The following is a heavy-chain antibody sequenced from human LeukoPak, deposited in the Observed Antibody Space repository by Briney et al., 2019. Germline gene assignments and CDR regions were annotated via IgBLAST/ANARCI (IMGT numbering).Heavy chain of an antibody. CDR2: IRYDGSNK. D-gene: IGHD1-26*01. Sequence: GGSLRLSCAASGFTLSNYGIHWVRQAPGKGLEWVAFIRYDGSNKYYADSVKGRFTISRDNAKNSLYLQMNSLRAEDTAVYYCARGLTLGATGQLFDYWGQGTLVTVSS. CDR1: GFTLSNYG. V-gene: IGHV3-30*02. CDR3: ARGLTLGATGQLFDY. J-gene: IGHJ4*02.